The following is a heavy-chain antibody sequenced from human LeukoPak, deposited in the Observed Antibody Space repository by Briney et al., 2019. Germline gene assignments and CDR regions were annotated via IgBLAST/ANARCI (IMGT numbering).Heavy chain of an antibody. J-gene: IGHJ4*02. V-gene: IGHV4-61*01. CDR2: IYYSGST. Sequence: PSETLSLTCTVSGGSVSSGSYYWSWIRQPPGKGLEWIGYIYYSGSTNYNPSLKSRVTISVDTSKNQFSLKLSSVTAADTAVYYCARGQSSGWYEYYFDYWGQRTLVTVSS. CDR3: ARGQSSGWYEYYFDY. CDR1: GGSVSSGSYY. D-gene: IGHD6-19*01.